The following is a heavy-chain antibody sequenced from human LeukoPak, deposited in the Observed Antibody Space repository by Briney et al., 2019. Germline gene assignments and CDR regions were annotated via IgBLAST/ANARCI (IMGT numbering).Heavy chain of an antibody. CDR2: INGVGSST. Sequence: PGGSLRLSCAASGFTFSSYWMHWVRQAPGKGLVWVSRINGVGSSTSYADSVKGRFTISRDNAKNTLYLQMNSLRAEDTAVYYCACHTDSSGRYTFDYWGQGSPVTVSS. J-gene: IGHJ4*02. CDR1: GFTFSSYW. V-gene: IGHV3-74*01. CDR3: ACHTDSSGRYTFDY. D-gene: IGHD3-22*01.